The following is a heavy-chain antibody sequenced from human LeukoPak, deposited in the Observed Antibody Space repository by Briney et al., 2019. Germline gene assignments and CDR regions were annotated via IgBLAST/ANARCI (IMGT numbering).Heavy chain of an antibody. D-gene: IGHD4-17*01. J-gene: IGHJ5*01. Sequence: GALRLSCAASGFTFSGSAMHWVRQASGKGLEWVGRIRSKANSYATAYAASVKGRFTISRDDSKNTAYLQMNSLKTEDTAVYYCTSPDYGDYGDDSWGQGTLVTVSS. V-gene: IGHV3-73*01. CDR2: IRSKANSYAT. CDR3: TSPDYGDYGDDS. CDR1: GFTFSGSA.